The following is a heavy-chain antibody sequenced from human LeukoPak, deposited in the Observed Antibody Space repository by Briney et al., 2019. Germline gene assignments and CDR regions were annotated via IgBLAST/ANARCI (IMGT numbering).Heavy chain of an antibody. CDR3: ARETPYGSGSYLFDY. D-gene: IGHD3-10*01. Sequence: SETLSLTCTVSGGSISSYYWNWIRQPPGKGLEWIGYIYNSGSTNNNPSLKSRVTISVDTSKKQFSLKLSSVTAADTAVYYCARETPYGSGSYLFDYWGQGILVTVSS. CDR1: GGSISSYY. V-gene: IGHV4-59*01. J-gene: IGHJ4*02. CDR2: IYNSGST.